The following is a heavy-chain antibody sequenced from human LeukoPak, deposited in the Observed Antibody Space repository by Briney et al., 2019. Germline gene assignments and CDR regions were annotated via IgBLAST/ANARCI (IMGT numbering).Heavy chain of an antibody. Sequence: SQTLSLTCTVSGGSISSGSYYWSWIRQPAGKGLEWIGRIYTSGSTNYNPSLKSRVTISVDTSKNQFSLKLSSVTAADTAMYYCARGGSYVLYYYYMDVWGKGTTVTVSS. CDR2: IYTSGST. CDR1: GGSISSGSYY. CDR3: ARGGSYVLYYYYMDV. J-gene: IGHJ6*03. D-gene: IGHD1-26*01. V-gene: IGHV4-61*02.